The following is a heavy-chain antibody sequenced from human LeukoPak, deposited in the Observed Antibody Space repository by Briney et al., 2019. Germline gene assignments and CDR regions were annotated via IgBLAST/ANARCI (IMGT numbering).Heavy chain of an antibody. CDR2: ISSSGSYI. Sequence: AGGSLRLSCAASGFTFSSYSMNWVRQAPGKGLEWVSSISSSGSYIYYADSVKGRFTISRDNAKNSLYLQMNSLRAEDTAVYYCARVAGYYDSSGYPYYFDYWGQGTLVTVSS. CDR1: GFTFSSYS. CDR3: ARVAGYYDSSGYPYYFDY. J-gene: IGHJ4*02. D-gene: IGHD3-22*01. V-gene: IGHV3-21*01.